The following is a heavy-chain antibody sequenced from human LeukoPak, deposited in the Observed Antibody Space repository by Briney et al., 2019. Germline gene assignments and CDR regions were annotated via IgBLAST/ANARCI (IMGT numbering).Heavy chain of an antibody. CDR2: IYSGGNT. CDR1: GFIVSNNY. D-gene: IGHD1-1*01. CDR3: ARVGLFHWNTLQA. V-gene: IGHV3-66*01. Sequence: GGSLRLSCAASGFIVSNNYMSRVRQAPGKGLEWVSVIYSGGNTYYADSVKGRFTISRDNSKNTLYLQMNSLRAEDTAVYYCARVGLFHWNTLQAWGQGTLVTVSS. J-gene: IGHJ4*02.